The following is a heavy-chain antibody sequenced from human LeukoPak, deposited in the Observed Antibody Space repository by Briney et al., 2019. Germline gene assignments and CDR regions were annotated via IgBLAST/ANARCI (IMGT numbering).Heavy chain of an antibody. Sequence: QPGGSLRLSCAASGFTFSTRSMNWVRQAPGKGLEWVSYISSSSDIIHYADSVKGRFTISRDNAKNSLYLQMNSLRAEDTAVYYCARTDENYYYYGMDVWGQGTTVTVSS. J-gene: IGHJ6*02. CDR2: ISSSSDII. V-gene: IGHV3-48*04. CDR3: ARTDENYYYYGMDV. CDR1: GFTFSTRS.